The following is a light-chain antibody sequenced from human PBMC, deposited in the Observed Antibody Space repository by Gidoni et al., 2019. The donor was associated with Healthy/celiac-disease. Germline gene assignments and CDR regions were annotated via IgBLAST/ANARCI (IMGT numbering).Light chain of an antibody. CDR3: QQFNSYPLT. CDR1: QGISSA. V-gene: IGKV1-13*02. Sequence: AIQLTQSPSSLSVSVGERVTITCRASQGISSALAWYQQKPGKAPKLLIYDASSLESVFPSRFSGSGSWTDFTLTISSLQPEDFATYYCQQFNSYPLTFXGXTKVEIK. CDR2: DAS. J-gene: IGKJ4*01.